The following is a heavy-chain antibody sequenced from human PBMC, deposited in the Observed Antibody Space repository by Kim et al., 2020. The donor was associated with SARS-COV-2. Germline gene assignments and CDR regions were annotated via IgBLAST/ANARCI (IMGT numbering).Heavy chain of an antibody. D-gene: IGHD3-10*01. J-gene: IGHJ4*02. Sequence: ADSVKGRFTITRDNAKTTLYLQMNSLRAEDTAVYYCARAGFGATLYYFDYWGQGTLVTVSS. CDR3: ARAGFGATLYYFDY. V-gene: IGHV3-74*01.